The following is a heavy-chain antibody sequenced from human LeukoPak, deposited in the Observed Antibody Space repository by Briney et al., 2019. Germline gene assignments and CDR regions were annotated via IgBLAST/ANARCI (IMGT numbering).Heavy chain of an antibody. J-gene: IGHJ5*02. Sequence: PSETLSLTCAVYGGSFSGYHWSWIRQPPGKGLEWIGEINHSGSTNYNPSLKSRVTISVDTSKNQFSLKLSSVTAADTAVYYCARADNWFDPWGQGTLVTVSS. V-gene: IGHV4-34*01. CDR3: ARADNWFDP. CDR1: GGSFSGYH. CDR2: INHSGST.